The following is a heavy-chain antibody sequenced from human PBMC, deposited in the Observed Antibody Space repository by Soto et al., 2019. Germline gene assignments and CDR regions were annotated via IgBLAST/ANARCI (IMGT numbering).Heavy chain of an antibody. J-gene: IGHJ4*02. CDR1: GGSTSSGDYY. D-gene: IGHD3-16*01. CDR3: TRGLDWAKLGY. CDR2: ILYSGTI. Sequence: QVQLQESGPGLVKPSQTLSLICLVSGGSTSSGDYYRSWICQYPGKGLEWIGSILYSGTIYYNPSLSSRATISVYTSNFQFSLKLSSVTAADTAVYYSTRGLDWAKLGYWGQGTLVTVSS. V-gene: IGHV4-31*03.